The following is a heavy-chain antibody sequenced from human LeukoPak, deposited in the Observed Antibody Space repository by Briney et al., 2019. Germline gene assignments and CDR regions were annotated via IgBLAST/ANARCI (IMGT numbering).Heavy chain of an antibody. CDR2: IYSSGNT. CDR1: GFTVSSNY. V-gene: IGHV3-66*02. CDR3: ARRRSSSWGIDY. Sequence: GGSLRLSCAASGFTVSSNYMSWVRQAPGKGLEWVSIIYSSGNTYYADSVKDRFTISRDNSKNTMYLQMNSLRTEDTAVYYCARRRSSSWGIDYWGQGSLVTVAS. J-gene: IGHJ4*02. D-gene: IGHD6-13*01.